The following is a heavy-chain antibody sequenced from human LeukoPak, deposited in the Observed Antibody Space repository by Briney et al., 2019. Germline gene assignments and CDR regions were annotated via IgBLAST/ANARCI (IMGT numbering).Heavy chain of an antibody. CDR2: MYSVGST. D-gene: IGHD5-18*01. Sequence: PGGSLRLSCAASGFTISANFMSWVRQAPRKGLEWVSIMYSVGSTFYADSVKGRFTISRDSSKNSLDLQMDSLRVDDTAVYYCARDLSGYSYGFGGDLWGQGTLVTVSS. V-gene: IGHV3-66*01. CDR3: ARDLSGYSYGFGGDL. J-gene: IGHJ4*02. CDR1: GFTISANF.